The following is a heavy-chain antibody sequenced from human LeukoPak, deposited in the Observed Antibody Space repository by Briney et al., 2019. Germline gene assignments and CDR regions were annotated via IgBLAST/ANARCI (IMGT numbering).Heavy chain of an antibody. CDR2: IYTSGST. Sequence: SETLSLTCTVSGGSISSSSYYWGWIRQPAGKGLEWIGRIYTSGSTNYNPSLKSRVTMSVDTSKNQFSLKLSSVTAADTAVYYCARDNCSGGSCYYNYYYMDVWGKGTTVTISS. J-gene: IGHJ6*03. CDR1: GGSISSSSYY. V-gene: IGHV4-61*02. CDR3: ARDNCSGGSCYYNYYYMDV. D-gene: IGHD2-15*01.